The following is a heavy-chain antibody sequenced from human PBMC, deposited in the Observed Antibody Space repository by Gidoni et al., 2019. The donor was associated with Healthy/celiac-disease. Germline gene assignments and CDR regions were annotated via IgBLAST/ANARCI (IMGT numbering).Heavy chain of an antibody. V-gene: IGHV3-23*01. CDR2: ISGSGGST. J-gene: IGHJ6*03. CDR3: AKDEAQIWFGEGSYYYYMDV. Sequence: EVQLLESGGGLVQPGGSLRLSCAASGFPFSSYALSWVRQAPGKGLEWVSAISGSGGSTYYADSVKGRFTISRDNSKNTLYLQMNSLRAEDTAVYYCAKDEAQIWFGEGSYYYYMDVWGKGTTVTVSS. D-gene: IGHD3-10*01. CDR1: GFPFSSYA.